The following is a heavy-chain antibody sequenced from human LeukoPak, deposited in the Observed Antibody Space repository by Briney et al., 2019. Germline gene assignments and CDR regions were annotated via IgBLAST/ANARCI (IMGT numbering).Heavy chain of an antibody. V-gene: IGHV1-46*01. D-gene: IGHD6-19*01. J-gene: IGHJ4*02. CDR1: GYTFTNYH. CDR3: ARVGGWYRYFFDY. Sequence: ASVKVSCKASGYTFTNYHMHWVRQAPGQGLEWRGMITPSDGSTNYAQKFQGRVTMTRDMSTSTVYMELSSLRSEDTAVYYCARVGGWYRYFFDYWGQGTLLTVSS. CDR2: ITPSDGST.